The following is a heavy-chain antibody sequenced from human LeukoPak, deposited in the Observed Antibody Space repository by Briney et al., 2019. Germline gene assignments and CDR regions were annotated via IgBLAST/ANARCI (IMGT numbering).Heavy chain of an antibody. D-gene: IGHD3-22*01. CDR1: GFTFSSYA. V-gene: IGHV3-23*01. J-gene: IGHJ4*02. Sequence: GGSLRLSCAASGFTFSSYAMSWVRQAPGKGLEWVSAISGSGGSTYYADSVKGRFTVSRDNSKNTLYLQMNSLRAEDTAVYYCANLNYYHSSMEDWGQGTLVTVSS. CDR2: ISGSGGST. CDR3: ANLNYYHSSMED.